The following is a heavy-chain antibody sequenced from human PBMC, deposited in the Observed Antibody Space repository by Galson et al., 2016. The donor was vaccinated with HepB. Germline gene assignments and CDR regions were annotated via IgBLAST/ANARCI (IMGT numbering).Heavy chain of an antibody. Sequence: SLRLSCAASGFSVSGKYMSWARQAPGKGLEWVSAIFSGDATYYRDSVKGRFTISRDRSKNTLYLQMNNLRAEDTAISYCEGYSDPFDIWGQGTMVTVSS. D-gene: IGHD3-22*01. CDR2: IFSGDAT. CDR3: EGYSDPFDI. V-gene: IGHV3-53*01. CDR1: GFSVSGKY. J-gene: IGHJ3*02.